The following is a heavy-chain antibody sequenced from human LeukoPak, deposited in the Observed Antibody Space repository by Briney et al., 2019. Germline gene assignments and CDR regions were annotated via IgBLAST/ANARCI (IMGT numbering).Heavy chain of an antibody. CDR3: ARAAGYSYYMDV. CDR1: GCTFTGYY. D-gene: IGHD5-18*01. V-gene: IGHV1-2*02. CDR2: INTNSGGT. J-gene: IGHJ6*03. Sequence: ASVKVSCKASGCTFTGYYLHWVRQAPGQGLEWMGLINTNSGGTNYAQKFQGRVTMTRDTSISTAYMELSRLRSDDTAIYYCARAAGYSYYMDVWGNETTVTVSS.